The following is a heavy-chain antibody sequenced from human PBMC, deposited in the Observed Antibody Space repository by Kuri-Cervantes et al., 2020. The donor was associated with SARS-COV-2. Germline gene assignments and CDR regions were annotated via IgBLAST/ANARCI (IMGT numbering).Heavy chain of an antibody. V-gene: IGHV1-46*01. J-gene: IGHJ4*02. CDR3: ARERPLGIAAAGVDY. D-gene: IGHD6-13*01. CDR2: INPSGGST. CDR1: GYTFTSYY. Sequence: ASVKVSCKASGYTFTSYYMHWVRQAPGQGLEWMGIINPSGGSTSYAQKFQGRVTMTRDTSTSTVYMELSSLRSEDTAVYYCARERPLGIAAAGVDYWGQGTLVTVSS.